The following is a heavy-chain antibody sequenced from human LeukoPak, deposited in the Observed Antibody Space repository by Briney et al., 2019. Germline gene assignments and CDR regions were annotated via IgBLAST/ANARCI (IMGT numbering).Heavy chain of an antibody. CDR2: IYYSGST. V-gene: IGHV4-59*01. J-gene: IGHJ6*02. CDR3: ARWPREGYGSGSYYYYYGMDV. Sequence: SETLSFTCTVSGGSISSYYWSWIRQPPGKGLEWLGYIYYSGSTNYNPSLKSRVTISVDTSKNQFSLKLSSVTAADTAVYYCARWPREGYGSGSYYYYYGMDVWGQGTTVTVSS. D-gene: IGHD3-10*01. CDR1: GGSISSYY.